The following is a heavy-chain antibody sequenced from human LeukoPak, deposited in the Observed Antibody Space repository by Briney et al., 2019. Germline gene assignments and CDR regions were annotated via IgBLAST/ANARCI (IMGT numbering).Heavy chain of an antibody. CDR2: IDYSGGNT. J-gene: IGHJ4*02. D-gene: IGHD2-8*01. V-gene: IGHV3-23*01. CDR1: GFTFSSYA. CDR3: AKRKNCINGVCYGFGY. Sequence: PGGSLRLSCAASGFTFSSYAMSWIRQAPGKGLEWVSSIDYSGGNTHYADSVKGRFTISRDNSKNTLYLQMNSLSAGDTAVYYCAKRKNCINGVCYGFGYWGQGTLVTVSS.